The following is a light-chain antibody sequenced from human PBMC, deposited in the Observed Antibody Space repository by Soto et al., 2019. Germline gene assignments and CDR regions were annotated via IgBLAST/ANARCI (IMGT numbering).Light chain of an antibody. Sequence: QSALTQPASVSGSPGQSITISCTGTSSDVGSYNLVSWYQQIPGKAPKLMIYEVSKRPSGVSTRFSGSKSGNTASLTISGLQAEEEADYFCYSYAGSSTYVFGPGTKVTVL. CDR3: YSYAGSSTYV. CDR2: EVS. V-gene: IGLV2-23*02. J-gene: IGLJ1*01. CDR1: SSDVGSYNL.